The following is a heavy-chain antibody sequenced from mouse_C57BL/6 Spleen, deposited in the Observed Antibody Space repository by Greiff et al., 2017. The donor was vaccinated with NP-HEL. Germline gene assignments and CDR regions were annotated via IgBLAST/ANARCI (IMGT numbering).Heavy chain of an antibody. CDR3: VRQIYYDYDGYFDV. CDR2: IRSKSNNYAT. CDR1: GFSFNTYA. D-gene: IGHD2-4*01. V-gene: IGHV10-1*01. J-gene: IGHJ1*03. Sequence: EVQGVESGGGLVQPKGSLKLSCAASGFSFNTYAMNWVRQAPGQGLEWVARIRSKSNNYATYYADSVKDRFTISRDDSESMLYLQMNNLKTEDTAMYYCVRQIYYDYDGYFDVWGTGTTVTVSS.